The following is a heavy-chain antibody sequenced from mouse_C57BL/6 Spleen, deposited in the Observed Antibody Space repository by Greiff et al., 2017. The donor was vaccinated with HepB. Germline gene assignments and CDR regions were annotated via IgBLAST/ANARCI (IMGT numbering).Heavy chain of an antibody. J-gene: IGHJ3*01. CDR1: GYTFTSYW. CDR3: ARDSSGGFDY. D-gene: IGHD3-2*02. Sequence: VQLQQPGAELVRPGSSVKLSCKASGYTFTSYWMDWVKQRPGQGLEWIGNIYPSDSETHYNQKFKDKATLTVDKSSSTAYMQLSSLTSEDSAVYYSARDSSGGFDYWGQGTLVTVSA. CDR2: IYPSDSET. V-gene: IGHV1-61*01.